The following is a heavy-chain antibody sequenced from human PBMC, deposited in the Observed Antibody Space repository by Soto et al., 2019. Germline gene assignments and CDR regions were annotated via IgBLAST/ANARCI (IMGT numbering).Heavy chain of an antibody. CDR2: INSDGSST. Sequence: EVQLMESGGGLVQPGGSLRLSCAASGFTFSSYWMHWVRQAPGKGLVWVSRINSDGSSTTYADSVKGRFTISRDNAKNALYLQMNSLRAEDTAVYYCVRGEGGWEAYWGQGTLVTVSS. CDR3: VRGEGGWEAY. D-gene: IGHD6-19*01. J-gene: IGHJ4*02. CDR1: GFTFSSYW. V-gene: IGHV3-74*01.